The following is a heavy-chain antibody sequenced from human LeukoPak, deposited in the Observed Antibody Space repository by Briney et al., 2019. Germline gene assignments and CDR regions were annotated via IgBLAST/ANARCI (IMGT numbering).Heavy chain of an antibody. CDR3: AREATVTTAFDY. D-gene: IGHD4-17*01. V-gene: IGHV3-53*01. J-gene: IGHJ4*02. CDR2: IYSGGST. CDR1: GFTFSSYS. Sequence: PGGSLRLSCAASGFTFSSYSMNWVRQAPGKGLEWVSVIYSGGSTYYADSVKGRFTISRDNSKNTLYLQVNSLRAEDTAVYYCAREATVTTAFDYWGQGTLVTVSS.